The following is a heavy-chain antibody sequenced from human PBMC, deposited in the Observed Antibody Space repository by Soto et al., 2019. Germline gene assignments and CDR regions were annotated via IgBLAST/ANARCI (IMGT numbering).Heavy chain of an antibody. CDR3: AREGRDFLQVPYY. J-gene: IGHJ4*02. CDR2: IYYNGDT. CDR1: GVSINRCDYY. V-gene: IGHV4-30-4*01. D-gene: IGHD3-3*01. Sequence: QVRLQESGPKLVRPSQTLSLPCSVSGVSINRCDYYWSWIRQSPGRGLEWIGSIYYNGDTNSNPSLGSRVTISVDTSKNQFFLAIQSVVAAYTAVHFCAREGRDFLQVPYYWGQGPLINVSS.